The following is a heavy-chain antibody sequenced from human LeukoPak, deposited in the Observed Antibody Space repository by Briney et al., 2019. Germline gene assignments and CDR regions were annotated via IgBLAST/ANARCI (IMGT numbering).Heavy chain of an antibody. Sequence: GRSLRLSCAASGFTFSSYGMHWVRQAPGKGLEWVAVISYDGSNKYYADSVKGRFTNSRDNSKNTLYLQMNSLRAEDTAVYYCAKAYYYGSGSESDYWGQGTLVTVSS. J-gene: IGHJ4*02. D-gene: IGHD3-10*01. V-gene: IGHV3-30*18. CDR2: ISYDGSNK. CDR3: AKAYYYGSGSESDY. CDR1: GFTFSSYG.